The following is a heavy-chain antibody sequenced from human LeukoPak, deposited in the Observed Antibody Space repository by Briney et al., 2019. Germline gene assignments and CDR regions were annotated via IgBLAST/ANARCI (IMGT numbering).Heavy chain of an antibody. J-gene: IGHJ4*02. CDR2: INTDGSST. CDR3: ATQAGITIFGRYFDY. V-gene: IGHV3-74*01. CDR1: GFTFSNSW. D-gene: IGHD3-3*01. Sequence: PGGSLRLSCAASGFTFSNSWMNWVRQAPGKGLLWVSRINTDGSSTTYADSVKGRFTISRDNAKNPLYLQMNSLRAEDTGVYYCATQAGITIFGRYFDYWGQGTLVTVSS.